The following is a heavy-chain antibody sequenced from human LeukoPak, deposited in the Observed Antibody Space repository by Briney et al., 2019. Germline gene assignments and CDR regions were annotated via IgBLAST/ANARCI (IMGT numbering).Heavy chain of an antibody. CDR3: AGGRGQLINY. V-gene: IGHV3-13*01. Sequence: GRSLRLAWSASGFTFDRYDLQVVREVPGKGLWCGLAIGNAADTYYPGSVKARFTISRENAKNSFYLQMTALRAADTAVYFSAGGRGQLINYWGQGTLVTVSS. J-gene: IGHJ4*02. D-gene: IGHD6-6*01. CDR1: GFTFDRYD. CDR2: IGNAADT.